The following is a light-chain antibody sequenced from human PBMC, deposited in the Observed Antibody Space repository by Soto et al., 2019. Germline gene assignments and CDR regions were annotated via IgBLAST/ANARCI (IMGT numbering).Light chain of an antibody. V-gene: IGKV3-11*01. CDR1: QRVNNY. Sequence: EIVLTQSPATLSLSPGERATLSCRASQRVNNYLAWYQQKPGQAPRLVIYDVFNRATGTPARFSGSGSGTDFTLTISSLDPEYFGVYYCQQLSHWPLLTFGGGTRVEIK. J-gene: IGKJ4*01. CDR2: DVF. CDR3: QQLSHWPLLT.